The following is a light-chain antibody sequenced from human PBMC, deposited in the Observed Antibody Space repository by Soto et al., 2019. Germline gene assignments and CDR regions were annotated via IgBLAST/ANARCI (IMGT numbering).Light chain of an antibody. CDR1: SSNIGAGYD. CDR2: GNS. J-gene: IGLJ1*01. Sequence: QPVLTQPPSVSGAPGQRVTISCTGSSSNIGAGYDVHWYQQLPGTAPKLLIYGNSNRPSGVPDRFSGSKSGTSASLAITGLQAEDEADYYGQSYDSSLSGFNYVFGTGTKVTVL. CDR3: QSYDSSLSGFNYV. V-gene: IGLV1-40*01.